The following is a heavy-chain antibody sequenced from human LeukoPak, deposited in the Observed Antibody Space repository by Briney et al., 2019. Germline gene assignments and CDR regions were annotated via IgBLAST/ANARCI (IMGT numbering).Heavy chain of an antibody. CDR3: VKGYSSCRPYQD. V-gene: IGHV3-23*01. CDR2: ISGSGGTT. D-gene: IGHD5-18*01. Sequence: RGSLRLSCGASGFSFSSFAMTWVRQAPRKGPQWVSSISGSGGTTYFADSVKGRFSISRDNSNNTLYLQMDSLRVEDTCIYYCVKGYSSCRPYQDWGPGTLVTVSS. J-gene: IGHJ1*01. CDR1: GFSFSSFA.